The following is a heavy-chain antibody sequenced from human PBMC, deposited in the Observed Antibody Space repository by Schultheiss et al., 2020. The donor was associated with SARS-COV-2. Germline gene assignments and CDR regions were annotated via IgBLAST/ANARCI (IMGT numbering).Heavy chain of an antibody. CDR3: ARGGDWNPLDY. J-gene: IGHJ4*02. CDR2: IYYSGST. V-gene: IGHV4-4*02. Sequence: SETLSLTCAVSGGSISSSNWWSWVRQPPGKGLEWIGSIYYSGSTYYNPSLKSRVTISVDTSKNQFSLKLSSVTAADTAVYYCARGGDWNPLDYWGQGTLVTVSS. CDR1: GGSISSSNW. D-gene: IGHD1-1*01.